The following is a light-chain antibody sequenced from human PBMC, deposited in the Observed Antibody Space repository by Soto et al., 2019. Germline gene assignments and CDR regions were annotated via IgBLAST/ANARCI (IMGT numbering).Light chain of an antibody. Sequence: AVLSQSPVSMPVTXGQPASISCRPSLSLVHSYGYTYLSWFQQRPGXSPWCXXYRVSNRDYGGADKFSGSASGTNFTRKISWGEAEDVGVYYRMQGTHWPRTFGQGTKVDIK. CDR1: LSLVHSYGYTY. CDR2: RVS. CDR3: MQGTHWPRT. J-gene: IGKJ1*01. V-gene: IGKV2-30*02.